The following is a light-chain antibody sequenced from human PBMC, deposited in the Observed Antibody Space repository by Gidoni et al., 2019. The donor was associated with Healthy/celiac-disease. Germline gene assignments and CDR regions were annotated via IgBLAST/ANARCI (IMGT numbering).Light chain of an antibody. CDR1: QDISNY. CDR3: QQYDKLIT. Sequence: DIQMTQSPSSLSASVGDRVTITCQASQDISNYLNWYQQKPGKAPKLLIYDASNLETGVPSRCSGSGSGTDFTFTISSLQPEDIATYYCQQYDKLITFGQGTRLEIK. V-gene: IGKV1-33*01. J-gene: IGKJ5*01. CDR2: DAS.